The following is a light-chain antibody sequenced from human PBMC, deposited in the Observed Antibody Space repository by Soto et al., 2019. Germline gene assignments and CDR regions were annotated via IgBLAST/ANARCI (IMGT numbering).Light chain of an antibody. J-gene: IGLJ2*01. CDR1: SSDVGAYDR. CDR3: TSYGGRDDTI. V-gene: IGLV2-8*01. Sequence: QSALTQPPSASGPPGQSVTISCTGTSSDVGAYDRVSWYQQHPGKPPKLIIYAVTDRTSGVPDRFSGSKSGNTASLTVSGLQAEDEADYYCTSYGGRDDTIFGGGTQLTVL. CDR2: AVT.